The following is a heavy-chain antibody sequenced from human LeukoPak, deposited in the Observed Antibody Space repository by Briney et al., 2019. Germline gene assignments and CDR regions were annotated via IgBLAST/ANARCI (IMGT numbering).Heavy chain of an antibody. CDR1: GGSFSGYY. CDR3: ARVRITMVRGVIIHYYYYYYMDV. V-gene: IGHV4-34*01. D-gene: IGHD3-10*01. Sequence: SETLSLTCAVYGGSFSGYYWSWIRQPPGKGLEWIGEINHSGSTNYNPSLKSRVTISVDTSKNQFSLKLSSVTAADTAVYYCARVRITMVRGVIIHYYYYYYMDVWGKGTTVTVSS. CDR2: INHSGST. J-gene: IGHJ6*03.